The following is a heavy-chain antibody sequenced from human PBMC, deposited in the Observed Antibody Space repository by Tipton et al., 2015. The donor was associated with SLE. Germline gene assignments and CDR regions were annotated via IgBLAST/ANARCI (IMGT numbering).Heavy chain of an antibody. CDR2: INTDGSNT. J-gene: IGHJ3*02. CDR1: GFTFSNYW. V-gene: IGHV3-74*01. CDR3: ARVIVGATGAFDI. D-gene: IGHD1-26*01. Sequence: SLRLSCAASGFTFSNYWMHWVRQAPGKGLVWVSRINTDGSNTNYADSVKGRFTISRDNAKNTLYLQMNSLRAEDTAVYYCARVIVGATGAFDIWGQGTMVTVSS.